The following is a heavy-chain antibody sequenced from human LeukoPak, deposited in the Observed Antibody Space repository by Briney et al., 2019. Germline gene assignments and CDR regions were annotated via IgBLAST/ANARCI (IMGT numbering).Heavy chain of an antibody. CDR1: GFTFSIYA. CDR3: VKQTGLHFDF. Sequence: PGGSLRLSCAASGFTFSIYAMTWVRQAPGKGLEWVSGISGSDGSTNYADSVKGRFTISRDNSKNTLFLQMNSLRADDTAVYYCVKQTGLHFDFWGQGTLVTVSS. D-gene: IGHD1-14*01. J-gene: IGHJ4*02. V-gene: IGHV3-23*01. CDR2: ISGSDGST.